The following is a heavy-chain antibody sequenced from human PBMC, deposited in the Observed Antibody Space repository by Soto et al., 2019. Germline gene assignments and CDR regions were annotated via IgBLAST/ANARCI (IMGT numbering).Heavy chain of an antibody. CDR3: ARAITMVRGVITRPFDY. CDR2: IKQDGSEK. Sequence: EVQLVESGGGLVQPGGSLRLSCAASGFTFSSYWMSWVRQAPGKGLEWVANIKQDGSEKYNVDSLKGRFTISRDNAKNSLYLQMNRLRADDTAVYYCARAITMVRGVITRPFDYWGQGTLVTVSS. V-gene: IGHV3-7*04. D-gene: IGHD3-10*01. CDR1: GFTFSSYW. J-gene: IGHJ4*02.